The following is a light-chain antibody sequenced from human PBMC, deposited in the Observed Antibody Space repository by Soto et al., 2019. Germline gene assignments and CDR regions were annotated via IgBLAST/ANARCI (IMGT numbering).Light chain of an antibody. J-gene: IGKJ1*01. CDR3: QQHNSSPWT. CDR1: QSVSGW. CDR2: DAS. V-gene: IGKV1-5*01. Sequence: DIQMTQSPSTLSASVGDTVTVTCRASQSVSGWLAWFQQKPGKAPKVLIYDASTLESGVPSRFSGSGSGTEFTLTISSLQPEDSATYYCQQHNSSPWTFGQGTKVDIK.